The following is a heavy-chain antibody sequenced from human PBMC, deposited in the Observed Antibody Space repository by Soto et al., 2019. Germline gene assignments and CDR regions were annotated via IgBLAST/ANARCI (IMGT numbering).Heavy chain of an antibody. CDR2: MNPNSGNT. D-gene: IGHD3-3*01. CDR3: ARVRLLRSRKLYYYYGMDV. CDR1: GYTFTSYD. V-gene: IGHV1-8*01. J-gene: IGHJ6*02. Sequence: QVQLVQSGAEVKKPGASVKVSCKASGYTFTSYDINWVRQATGQGLEWMGWMNPNSGNTGYAQKFQGRVTMTRNTSICTAYMELSSLRSEDTAVYYCARVRLLRSRKLYYYYGMDVWGQGTTVTVSS.